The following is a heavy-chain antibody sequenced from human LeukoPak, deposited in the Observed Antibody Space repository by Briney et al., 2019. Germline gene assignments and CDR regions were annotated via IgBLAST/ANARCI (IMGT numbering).Heavy chain of an antibody. Sequence: GRTLTLSCAASVDTFNSYAISWVRHAPAKALEFESGISGSGSSTYYADDVKGRFTVSRDNSKNTVYMQMNSLRGDDTAVYYCEKVLLNSYKCGMDVWGQGTTVTVSS. CDR2: ISGSGSST. J-gene: IGHJ6*02. D-gene: IGHD2-15*01. CDR3: EKVLLNSYKCGMDV. V-gene: IGHV3-23*01. CDR1: VDTFNSYA.